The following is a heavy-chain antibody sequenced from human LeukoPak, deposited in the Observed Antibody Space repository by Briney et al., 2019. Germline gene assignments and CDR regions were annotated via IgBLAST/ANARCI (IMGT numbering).Heavy chain of an antibody. CDR1: GGSISSYY. Sequence: SETLSLTCTVSGGSISSYYWSWIRQPPGKGLEWLGYIYSSGTINFSPSLKSRLTMSVDTSKNQFSLKLSSVTAADTAVYYCARHDKGFDYWGQGTLVTVSA. CDR2: IYSSGTI. J-gene: IGHJ4*02. D-gene: IGHD3-22*01. V-gene: IGHV4-59*08. CDR3: ARHDKGFDY.